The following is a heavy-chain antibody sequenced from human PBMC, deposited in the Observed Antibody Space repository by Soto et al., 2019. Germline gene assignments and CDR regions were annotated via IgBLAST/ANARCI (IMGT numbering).Heavy chain of an antibody. J-gene: IGHJ4*02. CDR3: ATRKYCPSTTCFDF. D-gene: IGHD2-2*01. CDR2: IKNIADGGTT. CDR1: GLTFTNAW. V-gene: IGHV3-15*07. Sequence: GGSPRLSCSASGLTFTNAWMNWARQAPGKGLEWVGRIKNIADGGTTDYAAPVKGRFTISRDDSKNTLFLQMNSLRAEDTAVYYCATRKYCPSTTCFDFWGQGTQVTVSS.